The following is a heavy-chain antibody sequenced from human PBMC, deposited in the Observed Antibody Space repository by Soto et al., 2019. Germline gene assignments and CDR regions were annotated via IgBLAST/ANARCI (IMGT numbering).Heavy chain of an antibody. J-gene: IGHJ3*02. CDR3: ARRYSGGRAFDI. D-gene: IGHD5-12*01. Sequence: QVQLVESGGGLVRSGESLRLSCAASEFTFSDYYMSWIRQAPGKGLEWVSYISSSGNTIYYADSVKGRFTISRDNAKNSLYLQMNSLRAEDTAVYYCARRYSGGRAFDICGQGTMVTVSS. V-gene: IGHV3-11*01. CDR2: ISSSGNTI. CDR1: EFTFSDYY.